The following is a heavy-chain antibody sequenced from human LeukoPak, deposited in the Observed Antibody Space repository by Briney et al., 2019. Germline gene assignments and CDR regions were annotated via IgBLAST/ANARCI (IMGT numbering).Heavy chain of an antibody. CDR1: GFTFGTYT. J-gene: IGHJ3*02. D-gene: IGHD1-14*01. CDR2: SGTSSSTI. V-gene: IGHV3-48*04. CDR3: ARDKTDLDAFDI. Sequence: GGSLRLSCAASGFTFGTYTMNWVRQAPGKGLEWVSSSGTSSSTIYYADSVKGRFTISRDNAKNSLYLQMNSLRAEDTAVYYCARDKTDLDAFDIWGQGTMVTVSS.